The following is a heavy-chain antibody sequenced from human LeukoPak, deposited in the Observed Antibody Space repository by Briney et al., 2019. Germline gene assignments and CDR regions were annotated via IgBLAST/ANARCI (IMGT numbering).Heavy chain of an antibody. D-gene: IGHD1-1*01. CDR1: GFTFSSYA. Sequence: GGSLRLSCAASGFTFSSYAMHWVRQAPGKGLEWVAVISYDGSNKYYADSVKGRFTISRDNSKNTLYLQMNSLRAEDTAVYYCARDGSGGGMDVWGQGTTVTVSS. J-gene: IGHJ6*02. CDR3: ARDGSGGGMDV. V-gene: IGHV3-30-3*01. CDR2: ISYDGSNK.